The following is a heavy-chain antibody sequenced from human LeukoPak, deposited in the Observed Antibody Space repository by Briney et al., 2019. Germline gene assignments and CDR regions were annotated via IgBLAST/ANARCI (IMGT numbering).Heavy chain of an antibody. D-gene: IGHD6-19*01. J-gene: IGHJ4*02. Sequence: GGSLRLSCAASGFTFSSSSINWVRRAPGKGLEWVSSISSSSTYIYYADSVKGRFTISRDNAKNSLYLQMSSLRAEDTALYYCARGKFASAWFDYWGLGTLVTVSS. CDR1: GFTFSSSS. CDR2: ISSSSTYI. V-gene: IGHV3-21*01. CDR3: ARGKFASAWFDY.